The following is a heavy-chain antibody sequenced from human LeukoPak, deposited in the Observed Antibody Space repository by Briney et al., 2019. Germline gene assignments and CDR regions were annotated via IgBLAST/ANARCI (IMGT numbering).Heavy chain of an antibody. Sequence: GGSLRLSCAASGFTFTSQGMAWVRQAPAKGLEWASAITGSGDNTYYADSVEGRFTISRNNSKNTLYLQMNSLSAEDTAVYYCAKMQGYFDLWGRGTLVTVSS. V-gene: IGHV3-23*01. CDR1: GFTFTSQG. CDR2: ITGSGDNT. CDR3: AKMQGYFDL. J-gene: IGHJ2*01.